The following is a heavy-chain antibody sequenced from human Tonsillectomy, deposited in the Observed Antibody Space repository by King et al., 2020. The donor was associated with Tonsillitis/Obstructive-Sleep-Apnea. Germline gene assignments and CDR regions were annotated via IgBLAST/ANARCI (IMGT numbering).Heavy chain of an antibody. Sequence: VQLVESGGGLVQPGGSLRLSCAASGFTFNKYAMSWVRQAPGKGLEWVSVISGSGTDAFHADSVKGRFTISRDNSKNTLYLQMNRLRAEDSGVYYCAGDLYDYIWGSYRPGYWGQGALVTVSS. V-gene: IGHV3-23*04. CDR3: AGDLYDYIWGSYRPGY. D-gene: IGHD3-16*02. CDR1: GFTFNKYA. CDR2: ISGSGTDA. J-gene: IGHJ4*02.